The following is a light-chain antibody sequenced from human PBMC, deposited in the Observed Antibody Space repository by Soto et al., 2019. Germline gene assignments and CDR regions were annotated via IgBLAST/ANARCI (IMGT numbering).Light chain of an antibody. CDR2: AAS. CDR3: QQAYSFPIT. J-gene: IGKJ5*01. V-gene: IGKV1-12*01. Sequence: DIQMTQSPSTVSASVVDRVTITCRASQGISRVLGWYQQKPGNAPKILIFAASSLQSGVPSRFSGSGSGTDFTLTISNLQPEDFATYCCQQAYSFPITFGQGTRLEIK. CDR1: QGISRV.